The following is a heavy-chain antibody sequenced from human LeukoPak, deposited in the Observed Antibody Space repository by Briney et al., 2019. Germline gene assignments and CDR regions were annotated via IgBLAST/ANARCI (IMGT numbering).Heavy chain of an antibody. CDR1: GGSISSGGYY. V-gene: IGHV4-31*03. J-gene: IGHJ3*02. CDR3: ARASHDYGDYRGLGNDAFDI. CDR2: IYYSGST. Sequence: SQTLSLTCTVSGGSISSGGYYWSWIRQHPGKGLEWIGYIYYSGSTYYNPSLKSRVTISVDTSKNQFSLKLSSVTAADTAVYYCARASHDYGDYRGLGNDAFDIWGQGTMVTVSS. D-gene: IGHD4-17*01.